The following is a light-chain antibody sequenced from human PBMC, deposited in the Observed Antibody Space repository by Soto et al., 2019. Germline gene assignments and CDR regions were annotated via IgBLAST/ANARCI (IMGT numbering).Light chain of an antibody. CDR3: QQYNNWPLT. V-gene: IGKV3-15*01. J-gene: IGKJ4*01. CDR1: QSVSSSY. Sequence: IVLTRSPGTLPLSPGDRATLSCRASQSVSSSYLAWYQQKPGQAPRLLIYDASTRATGIPARFSGSGSGTEFTLTISSLQSEDFAVYYCQQYNNWPLTFGGGTKVDIK. CDR2: DAS.